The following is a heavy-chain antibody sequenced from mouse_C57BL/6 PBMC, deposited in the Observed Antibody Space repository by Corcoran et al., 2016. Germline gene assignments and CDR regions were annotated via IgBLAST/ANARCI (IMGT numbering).Heavy chain of an antibody. CDR2: INPNNGGT. D-gene: IGHD2-3*01. CDR1: GYTFTDYY. CDR3: ATGDGYYPYFDY. Sequence: EVQLQQSGPELVKPGASVKISCRASGYTFTDYYMNWVKQSHGKSLEWIGDINPNNGGTSYNQKFKGKATLTVDKSSSTAYMELRSLTSEDSAVYYCATGDGYYPYFDYWGQGTTLTVSS. V-gene: IGHV1-26*01. J-gene: IGHJ2*01.